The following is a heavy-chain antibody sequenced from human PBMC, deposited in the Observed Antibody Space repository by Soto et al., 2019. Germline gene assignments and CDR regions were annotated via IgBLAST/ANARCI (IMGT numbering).Heavy chain of an antibody. CDR3: ARTPMVRGVIINYYGMDV. D-gene: IGHD3-10*01. CDR1: GYSFTSYW. Sequence: GETLNTSCKGSGYSFTSYWIGWVRQMPGKGLEWMGRIDPSDSYTNYSPSFQGHVTISADKSISTAYLQWSSLKASDTAMYYCARTPMVRGVIINYYGMDVWGQGTTVTVSS. CDR2: IDPSDSYT. J-gene: IGHJ6*02. V-gene: IGHV5-10-1*01.